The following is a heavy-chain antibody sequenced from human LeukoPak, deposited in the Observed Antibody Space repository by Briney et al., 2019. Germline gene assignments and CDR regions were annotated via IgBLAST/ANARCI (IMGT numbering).Heavy chain of an antibody. Sequence: PGGSLRLSCAASGFTFSSYSMNWVRQAPGKGLEWVSYISSSSSTIYYADSVKGRFTISRDNAKNSLYLQMNSLRAEDTAVYYCAQSGYSFFDYWGQGTLVTVSS. J-gene: IGHJ4*02. CDR1: GFTFSSYS. CDR3: AQSGYSFFDY. CDR2: ISSSSSTI. V-gene: IGHV3-48*01. D-gene: IGHD5-18*01.